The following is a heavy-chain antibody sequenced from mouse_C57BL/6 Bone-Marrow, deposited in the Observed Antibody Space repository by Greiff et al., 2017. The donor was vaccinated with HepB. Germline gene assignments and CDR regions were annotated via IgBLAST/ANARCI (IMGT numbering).Heavy chain of an antibody. J-gene: IGHJ2*01. CDR1: GYTFTDYY. CDR3: ARSKFFYYFDY. V-gene: IGHV1-26*01. Sequence: EVQLQQSGPELVKPGASVKISCKASGYTFTDYYMNWVKQSHGKSLEWIGDINPNNGGTSYNQKFKGKATLTVDKSSSTAYMELRSLTSEDSAVYYCARSKFFYYFDYWGQGTTLTVSS. CDR2: INPNNGGT.